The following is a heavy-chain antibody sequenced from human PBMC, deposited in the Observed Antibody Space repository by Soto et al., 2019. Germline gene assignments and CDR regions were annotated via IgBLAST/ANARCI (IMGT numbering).Heavy chain of an antibody. CDR2: MNPNSGNT. CDR1: GYTFTSYD. J-gene: IGHJ6*02. V-gene: IGHV1-8*01. D-gene: IGHD6-13*01. CDR3: ARRGYSSSWYYYRYYGMDV. Sequence: QVQLVQSGAEVKKPGASVKVSCKASGYTFTSYDINWVRQATGQGLEWMGWMNPNSGNTGYAQKLHGRVTMTRNTAISTAYMELSSLRSEDTAIYSRARRGYSSSWYYYRYYGMDVWGQGTTVTVSS.